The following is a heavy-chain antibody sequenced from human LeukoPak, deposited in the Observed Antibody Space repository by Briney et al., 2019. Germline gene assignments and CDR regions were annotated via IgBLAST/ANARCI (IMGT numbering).Heavy chain of an antibody. Sequence: PSETLSLTCAVYGGSFSGYYWSWIRQPPGKGLEWIGEINHSGSTNYNPSLKSRVTISVDTSKNQFSLKLSSVTAADTAVYYCARDVDYYDSTDAFDIWGQGTMVTVSS. CDR1: GGSFSGYY. D-gene: IGHD3-22*01. V-gene: IGHV4-34*01. CDR2: INHSGST. J-gene: IGHJ3*02. CDR3: ARDVDYYDSTDAFDI.